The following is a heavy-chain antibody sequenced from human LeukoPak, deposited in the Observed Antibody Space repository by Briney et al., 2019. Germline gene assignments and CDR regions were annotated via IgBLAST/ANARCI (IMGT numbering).Heavy chain of an antibody. CDR1: GDSSSSGSFA. V-gene: IGHV4-30-2*01. Sequence: SETLSLTCGVSGDSSSSGSFAWSWIRQPPGKGLEWIGYIYRSGTTHYNPSLKGRVTISADRSKNQFSLRLSSMTAADTAVYYCARANYYYDSSGYYYNYYFDSWGQGALVTVSS. CDR3: ARANYYYDSSGYYYNYYFDS. D-gene: IGHD3-22*01. J-gene: IGHJ4*02. CDR2: IYRSGTT.